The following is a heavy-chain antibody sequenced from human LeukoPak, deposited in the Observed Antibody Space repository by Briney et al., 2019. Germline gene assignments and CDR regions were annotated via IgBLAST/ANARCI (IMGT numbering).Heavy chain of an antibody. CDR2: ISSSSSYI. Sequence: GGSLRLSCAASGFTFSSYSMSWVRQAPGKGLEWGSSISSSSSYIYYADSVKGRFTISRDNAKNSLYLQMNSLRAEDTAVYYCASLYSSSWYYWGQGTLVTVSS. J-gene: IGHJ4*02. D-gene: IGHD6-13*01. CDR3: ASLYSSSWYY. V-gene: IGHV3-21*01. CDR1: GFTFSSYS.